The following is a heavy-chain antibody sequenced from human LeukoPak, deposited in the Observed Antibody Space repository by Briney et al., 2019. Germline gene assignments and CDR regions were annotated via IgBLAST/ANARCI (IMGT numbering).Heavy chain of an antibody. CDR2: IYYSGST. J-gene: IGHJ4*02. D-gene: IGHD2-15*01. V-gene: IGHV4-59*01. CDR1: GGSIRSNY. CDR3: AREVEEMGFDY. Sequence: PSETLSLTCTVSGGSIRSNYWSWIRQPPGKGLEWIGYIYYSGSTNYNPSLKSRVTISVDTSKNQFSLKLSSVTAADTAVYYCAREVEEMGFDYWGQGTLVTVS.